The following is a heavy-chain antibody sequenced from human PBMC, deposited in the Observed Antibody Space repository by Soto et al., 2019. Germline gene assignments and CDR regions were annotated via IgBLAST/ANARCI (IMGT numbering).Heavy chain of an antibody. CDR1: GGSISSSSYY. D-gene: IGHD1-26*01. Sequence: LQLQESGPGLVKPSETLSLTCTVSGGSISSSSYYWGWIRQPPGRGLEWIGSMYYSGSTYYNPSLKSRVTISVDTSKTPCSLKMSSVTAADTAVYYCSNIVGDITVYYWGQGTLVNV. V-gene: IGHV4-39*01. CDR3: SNIVGDITVYY. CDR2: MYYSGST. J-gene: IGHJ4*02.